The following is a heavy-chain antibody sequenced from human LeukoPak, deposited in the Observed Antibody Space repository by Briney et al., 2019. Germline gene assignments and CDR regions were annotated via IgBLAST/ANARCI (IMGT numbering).Heavy chain of an antibody. V-gene: IGHV4-34*01. J-gene: IGHJ5*02. CDR1: GGSFSGYY. CDR2: INHSGST. CDR3: ARQSHSNWFDP. Sequence: TSETLSLTCAVYGGSFSGYYWSWIRQPPGKGLEWIGEINHSGSTNYNPSLKSRVTISVDTSKNQFSLKLSSVTAADTAVYYCARQSHSNWFDPWGQGTLVTVSS.